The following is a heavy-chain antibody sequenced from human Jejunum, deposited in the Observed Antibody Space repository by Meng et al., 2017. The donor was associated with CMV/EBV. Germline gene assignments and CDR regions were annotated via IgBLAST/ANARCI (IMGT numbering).Heavy chain of an antibody. CDR1: TGNF. J-gene: IGHJ6*02. CDR2: INTNSGGT. D-gene: IGHD6-13*01. Sequence: TGNFIHWLRLVPGQGPEGMGWINTNSGGTNYAQKFQGRVTMTRDKFSSVAYMELRSLRSDDTAVYFCARGGITAALIGGYSYGMDVWGQGTTVTVSS. V-gene: IGHV1-2*02. CDR3: ARGGITAALIGGYSYGMDV.